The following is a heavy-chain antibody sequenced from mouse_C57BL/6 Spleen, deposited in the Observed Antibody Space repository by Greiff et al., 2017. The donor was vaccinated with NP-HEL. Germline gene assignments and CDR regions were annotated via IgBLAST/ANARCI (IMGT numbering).Heavy chain of an antibody. V-gene: IGHV14-3*01. CDR1: GFNIKDYY. Sequence: VQLQQSGAELVKPGASVKLSCTASGFNIKDYYMHWVKQRPEQGLEWIGMIDPANGNTKYAPKFQGKATITADTSSNTAYLQLSSLTSEDTAIYYCARSPAQATRDYAMDYWGQGTSVTVSS. CDR3: ARSPAQATRDYAMDY. J-gene: IGHJ4*01. D-gene: IGHD3-2*02. CDR2: IDPANGNT.